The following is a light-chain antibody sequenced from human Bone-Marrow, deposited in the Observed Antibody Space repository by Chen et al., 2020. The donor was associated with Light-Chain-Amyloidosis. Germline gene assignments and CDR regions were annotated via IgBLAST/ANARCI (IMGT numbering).Light chain of an antibody. V-gene: IGKV1-5*01. Sequence: DIKMTQSPSTLSASVGDRVTITCRASQSISHWLAWYQQKPGKAPKLLIFDASNLQSGVPSRFSGSGSGTQFTLTISSLQPDDFATYYCQQYDNYWTFGQGTQVEIK. CDR3: QQYDNYWT. CDR2: DAS. J-gene: IGKJ1*01. CDR1: QSISHW.